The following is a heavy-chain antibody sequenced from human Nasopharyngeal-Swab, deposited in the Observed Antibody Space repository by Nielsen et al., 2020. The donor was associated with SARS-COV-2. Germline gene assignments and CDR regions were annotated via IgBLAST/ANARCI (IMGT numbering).Heavy chain of an antibody. Sequence: SETLSLTCTVSGDSIAYSTFYWSWIRQPPGKGLEWIGNIYYNGNTYQNPSLKSRLTISVDKSKNQFSLQLSSVTAADTAVYYCARSLSGAWSGGWFDPWGQGTLVTVSS. CDR3: ARSLSGAWSGGWFDP. D-gene: IGHD2-21*02. CDR1: GDSIAYSTFY. J-gene: IGHJ5*02. CDR2: IYYNGNT. V-gene: IGHV4-39*07.